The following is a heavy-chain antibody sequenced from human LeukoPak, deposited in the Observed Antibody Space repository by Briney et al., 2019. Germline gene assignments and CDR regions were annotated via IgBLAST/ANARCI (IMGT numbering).Heavy chain of an antibody. D-gene: IGHD6-13*01. CDR2: ISSSSSYI. V-gene: IGHV3-21*01. J-gene: IGHJ4*02. CDR1: GFTFSSYS. Sequence: PGGSLRLSCAASGFTFSSYSMNWVRQAPGKGLEWVSSISSSSSYIYYADSVKGRFTISRDNAKNSLYLQMNSLRAEDTAVYYCARDHGSSWYPDYWGQGTLVTVSS. CDR3: ARDHGSSWYPDY.